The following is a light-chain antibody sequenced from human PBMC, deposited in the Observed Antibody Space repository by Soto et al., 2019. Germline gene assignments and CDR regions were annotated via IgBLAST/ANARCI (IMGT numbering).Light chain of an antibody. J-gene: IGKJ4*01. V-gene: IGKV1-5*03. CDR2: KAS. Sequence: DIQMTQSPSTLSASVGDRVTITCRASQSVSSWLAWYQQKPGKAPKLLIYKASILESGVPSRFSGSESGTEFTLTISSLQPDDFATYYCQQYSGYSLTFGGGTKVEIK. CDR1: QSVSSW. CDR3: QQYSGYSLT.